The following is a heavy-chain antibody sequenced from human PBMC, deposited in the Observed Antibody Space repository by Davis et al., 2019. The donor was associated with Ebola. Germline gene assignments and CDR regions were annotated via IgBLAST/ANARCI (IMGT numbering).Heavy chain of an antibody. Sequence: AASVKVSCKASGYTFTSYGISWVRQAPGQGLEWMGWINPHNGNTNYAQNVQGRVTMTTDTSTSTAYMEVGSLRSDDTAVYYCARDRQLNCISTSCYGGRWFDPWGQGTLVTVSS. V-gene: IGHV1-18*04. CDR1: GYTFTSYG. J-gene: IGHJ5*02. CDR3: ARDRQLNCISTSCYGGRWFDP. CDR2: INPHNGNT. D-gene: IGHD2-2*01.